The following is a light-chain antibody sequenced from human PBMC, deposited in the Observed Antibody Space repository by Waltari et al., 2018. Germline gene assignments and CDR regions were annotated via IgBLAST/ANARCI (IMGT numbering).Light chain of an antibody. CDR1: KQYCCGYKY. CDR2: DVS. V-gene: IGLV2-23*02. Sequence: QSALTPPASVSGFPGQADTNPFPGTKQYCCGYKYVPWYQQHPGKAPKLMIYDVSKRPSGVSNRFSGSKSGNTASLTISGLQAEDEADYYCCSYAGSSTYVFGTGTKVTVL. J-gene: IGLJ1*01. CDR3: CSYAGSSTYV.